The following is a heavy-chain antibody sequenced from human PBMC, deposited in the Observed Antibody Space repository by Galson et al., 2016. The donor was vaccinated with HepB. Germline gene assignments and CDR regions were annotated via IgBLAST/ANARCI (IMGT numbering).Heavy chain of an antibody. Sequence: QSGAEVKRPGESLKISCQGSGYNFADYWIGWVRQMPGKGLEWMGIIYPDDSQTTYSPSFQGQVTFSADRSINTAYLQRSRLQASDTAMYFCARRREGYYGMDVWGQGTTVIVSS. J-gene: IGHJ6*02. CDR2: IYPDDSQT. V-gene: IGHV5-51*01. CDR1: GYNFADYW. D-gene: IGHD5-24*01. CDR3: ARRREGYYGMDV.